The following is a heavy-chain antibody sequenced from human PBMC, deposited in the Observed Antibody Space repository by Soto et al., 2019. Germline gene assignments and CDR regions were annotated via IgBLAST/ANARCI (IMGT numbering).Heavy chain of an antibody. CDR3: AKYQDSTMMDY. J-gene: IGHJ4*02. D-gene: IGHD3-22*01. CDR1: GASIITTYYY. CDR2: ITYSGRT. Sequence: HLQLQESGPGLVKPSETLSLTCIVSGASIITTYYYWGWIRQSPGKGLESIGSITYSGRTSYNPSLKSRVTISADTSTSQFSLELSSVTAADTAVYYCAKYQDSTMMDYWGQGSLVIVSS. V-gene: IGHV4-39*01.